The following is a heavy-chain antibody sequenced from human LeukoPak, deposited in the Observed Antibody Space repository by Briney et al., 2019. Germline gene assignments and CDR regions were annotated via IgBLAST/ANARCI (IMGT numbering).Heavy chain of an antibody. V-gene: IGHV4-34*01. Sequence: SETLSLTCAVYGGSFSGYYWSWIRQPPGKGLEWIGEINHSGSTNYNPSLKSQVTISVDTSKNQFSLKLSSVTAADTAVYYCARGRGYCSGGSCYHIDYWGQGTLVTVSS. CDR3: ARGRGYCSGGSCYHIDY. J-gene: IGHJ4*02. CDR2: INHSGST. D-gene: IGHD2-15*01. CDR1: GGSFSGYY.